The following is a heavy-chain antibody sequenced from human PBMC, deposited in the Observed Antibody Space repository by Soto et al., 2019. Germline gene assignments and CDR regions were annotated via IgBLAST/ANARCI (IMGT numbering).Heavy chain of an antibody. CDR2: IKSKADGGTT. V-gene: IGHV3-15*07. CDR3: ATDLSPPGPTDV. CDR1: GFTFSNAW. J-gene: IGHJ6*02. D-gene: IGHD3-3*02. Sequence: GGSLRLSCAASGFTFSNAWMNWVRQAPGKGLEWVGRIKSKADGGTTEYAAPVKGRFTISRDDSKNTLYLQMNSLKTEDTAVYYCATDLSPPGPTDVWGQGTTVTVSS.